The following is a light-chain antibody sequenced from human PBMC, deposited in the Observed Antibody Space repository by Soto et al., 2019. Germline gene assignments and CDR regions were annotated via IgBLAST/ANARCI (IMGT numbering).Light chain of an antibody. CDR1: SSNIGINY. J-gene: IGLJ2*01. CDR3: AAWDDSRSGFVV. CDR2: RNN. V-gene: IGLV1-47*01. Sequence: QSVLTQPPSASGTPGQRVTISCSGSSSNIGINYVYWYQQLPGPAPKLLIYRNNQRPSGVPDRFSGSKSGTSASLAISGLRSEDEADYYCAAWDDSRSGFVVFGGGTKLTVL.